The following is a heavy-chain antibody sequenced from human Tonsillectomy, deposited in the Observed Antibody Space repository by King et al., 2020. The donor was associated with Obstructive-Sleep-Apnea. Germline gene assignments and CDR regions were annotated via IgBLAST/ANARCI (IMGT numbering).Heavy chain of an antibody. CDR2: IYYSGST. CDR1: GGSISSSSYY. J-gene: IGHJ5*02. D-gene: IGHD6-19*01. CDR3: ASISAVAGKRNWFDP. V-gene: IGHV4-39*07. Sequence: QLQESGPGLVKPSETLSLTCTVSGGSISSSSYYWGWIRQPPGKGLEWIGSIYYSGSTYYNPSLKSRVTISVDTSKNQFSLKLSSVTAADTAVYYCASISAVAGKRNWFDPWGQGTLVTVSS.